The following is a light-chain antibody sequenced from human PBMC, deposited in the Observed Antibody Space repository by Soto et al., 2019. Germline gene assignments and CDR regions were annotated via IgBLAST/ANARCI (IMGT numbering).Light chain of an antibody. CDR3: CSYVGISTSPYV. CDR2: EVS. V-gene: IGLV2-23*02. J-gene: IGLJ1*01. Sequence: QSALTQPASVSGSPGQSITISCTGTSSDVGSYNLVSWYQQHPGKAPKLMIYEVSKRPSGVSNRFSGSKSGNTASLTISGLQSEDEADYYCCSYVGISTSPYVFGTGTKVTVL. CDR1: SSDVGSYNL.